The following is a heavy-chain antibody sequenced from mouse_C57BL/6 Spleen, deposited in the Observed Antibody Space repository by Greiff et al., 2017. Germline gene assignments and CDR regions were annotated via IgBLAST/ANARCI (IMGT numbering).Heavy chain of an antibody. CDR3: ARGDSSGYGGYAMDY. CDR2: IYPGDGDT. Sequence: VKLQESGPELVKPGASVKISCKASGYAFSSSWMNWVKQRPGKGLEWIGRIYPGDGDTNYNGKFKGKATLTADKSSSTAYMQLSSLTSEDSAVYCCARGDSSGYGGYAMDYWGQGTSVTVSS. CDR1: GYAFSSSW. J-gene: IGHJ4*01. V-gene: IGHV1-82*01. D-gene: IGHD3-2*02.